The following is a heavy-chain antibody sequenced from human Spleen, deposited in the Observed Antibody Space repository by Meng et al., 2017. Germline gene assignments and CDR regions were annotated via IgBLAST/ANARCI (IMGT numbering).Heavy chain of an antibody. CDR1: GGSFSDYY. CDR2: INHSGST. CDR3: ARGPPAGY. Sequence: QVQRPQWGAGLLKPSETLSLTCVVSGGSFSDYYWSWIRQPPGKGLEWIGEINHSGSTNYNPSLESRATISVDTSKNQVSLKLSSVTAADTAVYYCARGPPAGYWGQGTLVTVSS. J-gene: IGHJ4*02. V-gene: IGHV4-34*01.